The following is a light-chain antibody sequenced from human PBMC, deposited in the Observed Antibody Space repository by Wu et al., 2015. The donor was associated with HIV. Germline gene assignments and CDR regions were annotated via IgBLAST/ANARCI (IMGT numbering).Light chain of an antibody. CDR3: QQYNKWPLL. J-gene: IGKJ2*01. Sequence: EIVMTQSPATLSVSPGERATLSCRASQSVTNNLAWYQQKPGQAPRLLISGASTRATGIPARFRGSGSGTEFTLTISSMQSEDCAVYYCQQYNKWPLLFGQGTKLEIK. CDR2: GAS. CDR1: QSVTNN. V-gene: IGKV3-15*01.